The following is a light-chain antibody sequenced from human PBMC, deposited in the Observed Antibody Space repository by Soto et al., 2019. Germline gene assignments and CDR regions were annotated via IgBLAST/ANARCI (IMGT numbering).Light chain of an antibody. V-gene: IGKV3-11*01. CDR1: QSISSY. J-gene: IGKJ3*01. Sequence: EMVLTQSPATLSLSPGERATLSCRASQSISSYLAWYQQQPDQAPRLLIYDASNRATGIPARFSGSVSGTDFTLTISSLEPEEFAVYYCHQRSTWPLTFGPGTIVDIK. CDR3: HQRSTWPLT. CDR2: DAS.